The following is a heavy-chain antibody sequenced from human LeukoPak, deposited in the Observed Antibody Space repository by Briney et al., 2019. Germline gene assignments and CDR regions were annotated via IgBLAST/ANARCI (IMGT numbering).Heavy chain of an antibody. Sequence: GGSLRLSCAASGFTFSSYWMSWVRQAPGKGLEWVANIKQDGSETYYVDSVKGRFTISRDNAENSLYLQMNSLRAEDTAVYYCATDQDHGYFRQWGQGTLVIVSS. CDR1: GFTFSSYW. V-gene: IGHV3-7*01. CDR3: ATDQDHGYFRQ. D-gene: IGHD4-17*01. J-gene: IGHJ1*01. CDR2: IKQDGSET.